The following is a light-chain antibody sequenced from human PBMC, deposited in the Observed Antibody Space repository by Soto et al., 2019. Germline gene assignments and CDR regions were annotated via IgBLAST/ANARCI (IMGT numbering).Light chain of an antibody. J-gene: IGKJ1*01. CDR3: QQANNYPWT. Sequence: DIQMTQSPSTLSASVGDRVTITCRASQSISSWLAWYQQKPGKAPKLLIYEASNLESGGPSRFSGSGSGAEFNLTISSLQPDDFATYYCQQANNYPWTFGQGTKVDIK. CDR2: EAS. V-gene: IGKV1-5*03. CDR1: QSISSW.